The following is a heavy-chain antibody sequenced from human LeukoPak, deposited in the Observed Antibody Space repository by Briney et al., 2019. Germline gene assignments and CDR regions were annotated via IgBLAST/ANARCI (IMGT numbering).Heavy chain of an antibody. D-gene: IGHD3-10*01. J-gene: IGHJ4*02. CDR1: GFTFSSYG. CDR2: ISYDGSNK. V-gene: IGHV3-30*18. Sequence: PGGSLRLSCAASGFTFSSYGMHWVRQAPGKGLEWVAVISYDGSNKYYADSVKGRFTISRDNSMNTLYLQMNSLRAEDTAVYYCAKDSTGVTDYWGQGTLVTVSS. CDR3: AKDSTGVTDY.